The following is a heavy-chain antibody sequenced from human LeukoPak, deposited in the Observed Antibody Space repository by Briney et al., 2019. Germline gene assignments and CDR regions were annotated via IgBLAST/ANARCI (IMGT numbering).Heavy chain of an antibody. V-gene: IGHV3-23*01. Sequence: GGSLRLPCAASGFTFSSYAMNWVRQAPGKGLEWVSATGSTGVSTFYADSVKGRFTVSRDNSKNTLSLQMNSLRAEDTAAYYCAKDPGVVPAHYFDYWGQGILVTVSS. J-gene: IGHJ4*02. D-gene: IGHD2-2*01. CDR3: AKDPGVVPAHYFDY. CDR2: TGSTGVST. CDR1: GFTFSSYA.